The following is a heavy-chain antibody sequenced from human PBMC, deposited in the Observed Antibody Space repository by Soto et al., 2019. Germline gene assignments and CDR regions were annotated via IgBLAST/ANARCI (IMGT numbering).Heavy chain of an antibody. Sequence: LGESLKISCKGSGYSFTSYWISWVRQMPGKGLEWMGRIDPSDSYTNYSPSFQGHVTISADKSISTAYLQWSSLKASDTAMYYCASLPSSSVDYWGQGTLVTVSS. CDR2: IDPSDSYT. CDR3: ASLPSSSVDY. D-gene: IGHD2-2*01. CDR1: GYSFTSYW. V-gene: IGHV5-10-1*01. J-gene: IGHJ4*02.